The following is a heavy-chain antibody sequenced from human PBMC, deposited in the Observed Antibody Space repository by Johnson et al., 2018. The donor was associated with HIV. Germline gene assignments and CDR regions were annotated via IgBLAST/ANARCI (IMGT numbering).Heavy chain of an antibody. CDR1: GFTFSSYW. Sequence: VQLVESGGGLVQPGGSLRLSCAASGFTFSSYWMSWVRQAPGKGLEWVANIKQDGSEKYYVDSVKGRFTISRDNAKNSLYLQLNSLRAEDTAVYYCARVLVGYGGNPGDAFDIWGQGTMVTVSS. CDR3: ARVLVGYGGNPGDAFDI. V-gene: IGHV3-7*05. CDR2: IKQDGSEK. J-gene: IGHJ3*02. D-gene: IGHD4-23*01.